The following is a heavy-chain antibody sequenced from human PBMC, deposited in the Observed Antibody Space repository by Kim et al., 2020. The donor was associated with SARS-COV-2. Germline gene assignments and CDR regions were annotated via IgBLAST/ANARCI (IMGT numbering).Heavy chain of an antibody. D-gene: IGHD3-10*01. J-gene: IGHJ5*02. V-gene: IGHV3-23*01. CDR3: AKAGGGVWFGELIDR. Sequence: LKGWFTISRDNAQITLYLQMNSLRAEDTAVYYCAKAGGGVWFGELIDRWGQGTLVTVSS.